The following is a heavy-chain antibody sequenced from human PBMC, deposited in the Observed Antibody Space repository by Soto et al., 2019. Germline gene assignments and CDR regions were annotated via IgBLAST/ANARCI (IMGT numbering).Heavy chain of an antibody. CDR3: ARDLVGNPNSSGWLHYYYYYGMDV. D-gene: IGHD6-19*01. V-gene: IGHV1-46*01. Sequence: ASVKVSCKASGYTFTSYYMHWVRQAPGQGLEWMGIINPSGGSTSYAQKFQGRVTMTRDTSTSTVYMELSSLRSEDTAVYYCARDLVGNPNSSGWLHYYYYYGMDVWG. CDR2: INPSGGST. CDR1: GYTFTSYY. J-gene: IGHJ6*02.